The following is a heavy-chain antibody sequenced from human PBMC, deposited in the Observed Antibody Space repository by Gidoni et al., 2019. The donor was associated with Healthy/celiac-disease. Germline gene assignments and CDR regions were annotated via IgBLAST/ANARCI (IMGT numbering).Heavy chain of an antibody. CDR3: ANVGSRGSAFGWFDP. D-gene: IGHD3-10*01. CDR1: GSTVSRYG. V-gene: IGHV3-30*18. J-gene: IGHJ5*02. CDR2: ISYDGSNK. Sequence: QVQLVRSGGGGVQPGRSLRLPCAACGSTVSRYGMHWVRQAPGEGLEWVAVISYDGSNKDYADYGQFRFTIARDNSKITLYLKRNSLRDEATAVYSCANVGSRGSAFGWFDPWGQGTLVTVSS.